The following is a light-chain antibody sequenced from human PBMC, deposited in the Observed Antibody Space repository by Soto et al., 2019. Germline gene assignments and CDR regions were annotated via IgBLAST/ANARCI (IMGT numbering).Light chain of an antibody. V-gene: IGKV3-20*01. CDR1: QSVSSSY. J-gene: IGKJ2*01. CDR2: GAS. Sequence: EIVLTQSPGTLSLSPGERATLSCRASQSVSSSYLAWYQQKPGQAPRLLIYGASSRATGIPDRFSGSGSGTDFTLTISRPEPEDFAVYYCQQYGNSPPSYTFGQGTKLEIK. CDR3: QQYGNSPPSYT.